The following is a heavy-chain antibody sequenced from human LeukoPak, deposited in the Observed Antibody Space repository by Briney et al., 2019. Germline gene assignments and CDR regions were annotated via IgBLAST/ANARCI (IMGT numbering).Heavy chain of an antibody. J-gene: IGHJ4*02. CDR2: INPNSGGT. Sequence: ASVKVSCKASGYTFTGYYMHWVRQAPGQGLEWMGRINPNSGGTNYAQKFQGRVTMTRDTSICTAYMELSRLRSDDTAVYYCARGSSGYYYYFDYWGQGTLVTVSS. V-gene: IGHV1-2*06. CDR1: GYTFTGYY. D-gene: IGHD3-22*01. CDR3: ARGSSGYYYYFDY.